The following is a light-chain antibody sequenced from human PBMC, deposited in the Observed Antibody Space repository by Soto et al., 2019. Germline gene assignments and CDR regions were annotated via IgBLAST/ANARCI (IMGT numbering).Light chain of an antibody. Sequence: QSVLTQPRSVSGSPGQSVTISCTGTDSDIGGSNHVSWYQHHPDKAPKVMIYDVTKRPSGVPGHFSGSKSGNTASLTISGLQAEDGADYYCCSYADYYTVVFGTGTKVTVL. CDR1: DSDIGGSNH. J-gene: IGLJ1*01. V-gene: IGLV2-11*01. CDR3: CSYADYYTVV. CDR2: DVT.